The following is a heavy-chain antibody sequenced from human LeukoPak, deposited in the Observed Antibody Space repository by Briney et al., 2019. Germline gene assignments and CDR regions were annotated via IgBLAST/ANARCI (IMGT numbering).Heavy chain of an antibody. CDR2: VESGGDT. V-gene: IGHV3-53*01. CDR1: GFSVTSKY. D-gene: IGHD3-10*01. J-gene: IGHJ6*02. Sequence: GGSLRLSCAASGFSVTSKYINWVRQAPGKGLEWVLVVESGGDTSYANSVKGRFTVSRDIFQNTLYLQMNNLRAEDTTVYYCARVGSYYDMDVWGQGTTVTVSS. CDR3: ARVGSYYDMDV.